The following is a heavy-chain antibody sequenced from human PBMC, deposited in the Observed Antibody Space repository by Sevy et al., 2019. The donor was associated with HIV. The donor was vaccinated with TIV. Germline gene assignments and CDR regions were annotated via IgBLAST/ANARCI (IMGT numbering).Heavy chain of an antibody. J-gene: IGHJ4*02. V-gene: IGHV3-21*04. Sequence: GGSLRLSCAASGFTFSYYDMNWVRQAPGKGLEWVSSISSGSSYIFYADSVKGRFIISRDNAKNSLYLQMNSLRAEDTAVYYCASPLNYYDSPSAYWGQGTLVTVSS. CDR2: ISSGSSYI. CDR3: ASPLNYYDSPSAY. D-gene: IGHD3-22*01. CDR1: GFTFSYYD.